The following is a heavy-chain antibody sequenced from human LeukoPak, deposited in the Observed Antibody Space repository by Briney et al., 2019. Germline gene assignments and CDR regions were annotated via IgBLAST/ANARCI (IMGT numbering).Heavy chain of an antibody. D-gene: IGHD3-10*01. CDR1: GYTLTELS. V-gene: IGHV1-24*01. J-gene: IGHJ3*02. CDR3: ATSGCGDADAFDI. CDR2: FDPEDGET. Sequence: ASVKVSCEVSGYTLTELSMHWVRQAPGKGLEWMGGFDPEDGETIYAQKFQGRVTMTEDTSTDTAYMELSSLRSEDTAVYYCATSGCGDADAFDIWGQGTMVTVSS.